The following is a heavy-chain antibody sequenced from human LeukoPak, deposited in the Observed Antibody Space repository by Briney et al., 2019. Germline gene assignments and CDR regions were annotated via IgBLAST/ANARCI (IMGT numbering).Heavy chain of an antibody. CDR3: VRTNPWDLTYYFDY. CDR2: IFYSGST. V-gene: IGHV4-59*01. D-gene: IGHD1-14*01. Sequence: SETLSLTCTVSGGSISSYYWSWIRQPPGKGLEWIGYIFYSGSTNYNPSLKSRVTISVDTSKNQFSLKLSSVTAADTAVYYCVRTNPWDLTYYFDYWGQGTLVTVSS. J-gene: IGHJ4*02. CDR1: GGSISSYY.